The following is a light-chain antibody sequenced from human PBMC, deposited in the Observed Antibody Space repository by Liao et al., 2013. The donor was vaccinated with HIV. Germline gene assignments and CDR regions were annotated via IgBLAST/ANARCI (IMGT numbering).Light chain of an antibody. CDR3: QSWDSATVL. CDR1: KLGDEY. V-gene: IGLV3-1*01. J-gene: IGLJ2*01. Sequence: SYELTQPPSVSVSPGQTASITCSGDKLGDEYACWYQQKPGQSPVLVIYQGDQRPSGIPERFSGSHSGSTATLTISGAQAMDEAHYYCQSWDSATVLFGGGTKLTVL. CDR2: QGD.